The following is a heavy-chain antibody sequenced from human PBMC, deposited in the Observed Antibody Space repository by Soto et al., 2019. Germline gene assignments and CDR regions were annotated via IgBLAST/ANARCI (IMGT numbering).Heavy chain of an antibody. Sequence: QEHLVESGGGVVQPGRSLRLSCAASVFTFSNYAIHWVRQAPGKGLEWVALISFDGGTKYYADSVKGRFTLSRDNSKNTVSVEMNSLRDDDSAVYYCARRAAADVLSVAFDMWGHGTMVIVSS. V-gene: IGHV3-30-3*01. CDR1: VFTFSNYA. CDR2: ISFDGGTK. CDR3: ARRAAADVLSVAFDM. J-gene: IGHJ3*02. D-gene: IGHD6-13*01.